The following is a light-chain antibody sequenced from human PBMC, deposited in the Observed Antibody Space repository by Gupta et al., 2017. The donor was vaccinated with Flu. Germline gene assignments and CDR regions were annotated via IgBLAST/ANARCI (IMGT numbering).Light chain of an antibody. CDR1: STNIGTHS. J-gene: IGLJ3*02. Sequence: QSVLTQPPSESAAPGQVVTISCSGISTNIGTHSVNWYHQLPGTAPKLLIYTNNQRPSGVPARFSGSKSGTSASLAISGLQSDDEADYYCASWDDTLNGWVFGGGTKLTVL. V-gene: IGLV1-44*01. CDR2: TNN. CDR3: ASWDDTLNGWV.